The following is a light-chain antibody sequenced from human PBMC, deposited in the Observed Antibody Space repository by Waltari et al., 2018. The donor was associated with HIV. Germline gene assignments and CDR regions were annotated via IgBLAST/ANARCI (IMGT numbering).Light chain of an antibody. J-gene: IGLJ3*02. Sequence: SYELTQPPSVSVSPGQTARITCSGDALAKKFAYWYQQKSGQAPVLVIYEDSRRHSGISERFSGSSSGTVATFTISGAQVEDAADYYCYSTDSSANHGVFGGGTKLTVL. CDR1: ALAKKF. V-gene: IGLV3-10*01. CDR3: YSTDSSANHGV. CDR2: EDS.